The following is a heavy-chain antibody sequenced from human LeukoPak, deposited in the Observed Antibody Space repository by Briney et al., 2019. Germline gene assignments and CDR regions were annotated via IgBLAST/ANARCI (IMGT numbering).Heavy chain of an antibody. CDR1: GFTFSSYG. Sequence: PGGSLRLSCAASGFTFSSYGMHWVRQAPGKGLEWVAVIWYDGSNKYYADSVKGRFTISRDNSKNTLYLQMNSLRAEDTAVYYCARESSQGLSPYFDYWGQGTLVTVSS. J-gene: IGHJ4*02. V-gene: IGHV3-33*01. CDR3: ARESSQGLSPYFDY. CDR2: IWYDGSNK. D-gene: IGHD5/OR15-5a*01.